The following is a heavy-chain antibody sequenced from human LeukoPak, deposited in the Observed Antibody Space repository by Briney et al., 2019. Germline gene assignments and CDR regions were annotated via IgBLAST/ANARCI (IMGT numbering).Heavy chain of an antibody. J-gene: IGHJ5*02. CDR3: ARIGTAWYKWFDP. D-gene: IGHD6-19*01. CDR2: IYYIGST. CDR1: GGSIGSNTYY. Sequence: SETPSLTCTVSGGSIGSNTYYWGWIRQPPGKGLEWIGSIYYIGSTYYNPSLESRVTISVDTSKNQFSLNLSSVTAADTAVYYCARIGTAWYKWFDPWGQGTLVTVSS. V-gene: IGHV4-39*01.